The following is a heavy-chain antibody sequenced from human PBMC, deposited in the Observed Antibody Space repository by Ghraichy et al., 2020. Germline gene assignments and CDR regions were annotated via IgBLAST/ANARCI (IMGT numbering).Heavy chain of an antibody. J-gene: IGHJ4*02. V-gene: IGHV3-74*01. Sequence: GGSLRLSCAASGFTFSNDWMGWVRQAPGKGLVWVSRISGDGTYSDYADSVKGRFTISRDNAKNTLFLQMHSLRAEDTAVYYCARVTSEAGHTFDHWGQGTLVTVSS. CDR2: ISGDGTYS. D-gene: IGHD6-13*01. CDR3: ARVTSEAGHTFDH. CDR1: GFTFSNDW.